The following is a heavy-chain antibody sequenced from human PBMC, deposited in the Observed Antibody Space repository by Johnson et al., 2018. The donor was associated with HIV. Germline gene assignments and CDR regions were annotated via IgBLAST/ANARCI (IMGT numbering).Heavy chain of an antibody. J-gene: IGHJ3*01. CDR3: ARAYSDISGYYPHAFHV. CDR2: IYSGGNT. V-gene: IGHV3-53*01. CDR1: GFSISYDY. D-gene: IGHD3-22*01. Sequence: VQLVESGGGSIQPGGSLRLSCAASGFSISYDYMSWVRQAPGKGLEWVSSIYSGGNTYHADSVMGRFTIPRDKSENTVYLQMNRLRAEDTAVYFCARAYSDISGYYPHAFHVWGQGTVVIVSS.